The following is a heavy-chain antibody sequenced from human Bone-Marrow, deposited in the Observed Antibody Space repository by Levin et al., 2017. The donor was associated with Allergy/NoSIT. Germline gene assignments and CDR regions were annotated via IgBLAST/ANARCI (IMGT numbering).Heavy chain of an antibody. CDR1: GFTVSSNY. CDR3: ARLITYYDFWSGYFGGASDGMDV. Sequence: GGSLRLSCAASGFTVSSNYMSWVRQAPGKGLEWVSVIYSGGSTYYADSVMGRFTISRDNSKNTLYLQMNSLRAEDTAVYYCARLITYYDFWSGYFGGASDGMDVWGQGTTVTVSS. V-gene: IGHV3-66*04. D-gene: IGHD3-3*01. J-gene: IGHJ6*02. CDR2: IYSGGST.